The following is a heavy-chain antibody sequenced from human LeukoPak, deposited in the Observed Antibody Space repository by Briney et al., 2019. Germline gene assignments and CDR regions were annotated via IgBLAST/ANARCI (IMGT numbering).Heavy chain of an antibody. CDR1: GFTFSSYS. D-gene: IGHD6-19*01. CDR2: ISSSSSYI. Sequence: GGSLRLSCAASGFTFSSYSMNWVRQAPGKGLEWVSSISSSSSYIYYADSVKGRFTISRDNAKNSLYLQMNSLRAEDTAVYYCAREGHKSSGGYMDVWGKGTTVTVSS. V-gene: IGHV3-21*01. CDR3: AREGHKSSGGYMDV. J-gene: IGHJ6*03.